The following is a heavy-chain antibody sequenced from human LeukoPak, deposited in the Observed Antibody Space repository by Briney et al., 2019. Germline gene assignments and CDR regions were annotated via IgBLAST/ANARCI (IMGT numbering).Heavy chain of an antibody. V-gene: IGHV3-23*01. D-gene: IGHD6-13*01. CDR1: GFTVSNNG. J-gene: IGHJ4*02. CDR3: TGHGSSSY. Sequence: GGSLRLSWAASGFTVSNNGLSWFRQPPGKGLEWVSDISGTGGSTYYADSVKGRFTVSRDNSKNTLYLQMNSLRAEDTAVYYATGHGSSSYWGQGTLVTVSS. CDR2: ISGTGGST.